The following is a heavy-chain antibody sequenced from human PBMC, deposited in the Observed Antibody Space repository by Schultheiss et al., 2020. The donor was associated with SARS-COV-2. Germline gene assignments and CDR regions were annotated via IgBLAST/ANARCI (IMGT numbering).Heavy chain of an antibody. CDR3: ARGKNAWKRRVGPPHYGMGI. CDR2: IGTAGDP. V-gene: IGHV3-13*05. D-gene: IGHD1-1*01. CDR1: GFTFSSYD. Sequence: GGSLRLSCAASGFTFSSYDMHWVRQATGKGLEWVSAIGTAGDPYYPGSVKGRFTISRENAKNSLYLQMNSLRAGDTAVYYCARGKNAWKRRVGPPHYGMGIWGQGTAGTGSS. J-gene: IGHJ6*02.